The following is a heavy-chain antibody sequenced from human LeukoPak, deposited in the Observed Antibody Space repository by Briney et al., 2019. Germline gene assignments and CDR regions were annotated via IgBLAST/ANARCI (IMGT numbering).Heavy chain of an antibody. CDR3: AKDRAAYCGGDCYSYYYYYMDV. CDR1: GFTFSSYG. CDR2: ISYDGSNK. V-gene: IGHV3-30*18. J-gene: IGHJ6*03. D-gene: IGHD2-21*01. Sequence: PGGSLRLSCAASGFTFSSYGMHWVRQAPGKGLEWVAVISYDGSNKYYADSVKGRFTISRDNSKNTLYLQMNSLRAEDTAVYYCAKDRAAYCGGDCYSYYYYYMDVWGKGTTVTVSS.